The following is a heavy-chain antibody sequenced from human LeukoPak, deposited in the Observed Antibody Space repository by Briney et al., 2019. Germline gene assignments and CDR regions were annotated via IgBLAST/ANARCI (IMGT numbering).Heavy chain of an antibody. V-gene: IGHV3-23*01. Sequence: GGTLRLSCAASGFTFSSNAMGWVRQAPGKGLEWVSAITASAASTYYADSVKGRFTISRDNSKNTLYLQMNSLRAEDTAIYYCAKDRRGPAAGTWYFESWGQGNLVTVSS. CDR3: AKDRRGPAAGTWYFES. D-gene: IGHD6-13*01. CDR1: GFTFSSNA. CDR2: ITASAAST. J-gene: IGHJ4*02.